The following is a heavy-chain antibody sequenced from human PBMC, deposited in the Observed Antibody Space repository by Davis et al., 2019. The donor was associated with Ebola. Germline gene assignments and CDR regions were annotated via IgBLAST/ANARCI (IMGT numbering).Heavy chain of an antibody. Sequence: SETLSLTCIVSGGSVSRHYWSWIRQPPGKGLEWIGYISYSGSTNYNPSLKSRVTISLDTSKNQFSLNLTSVTAADTAVYYCTRDTPPLDNWGQGALVTVSS. CDR1: GGSVSRHY. CDR3: TRDTPPLDN. CDR2: ISYSGST. V-gene: IGHV4-59*02. J-gene: IGHJ4*02.